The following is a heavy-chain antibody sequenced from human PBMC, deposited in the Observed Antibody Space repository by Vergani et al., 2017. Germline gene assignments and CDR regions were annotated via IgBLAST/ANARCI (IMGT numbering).Heavy chain of an antibody. Sequence: EVQLVESGGGLIQPGGSLRLSCAASGFTVSSNYMSWVRQAPGKGLEWVSVIYSGGSTYYADSVKGRFTISRDNSKNTLYLQMNSLRAEDTDVYYCARGRDSSSWYELVYWGQGTLVTVSS. CDR3: ARGRDSSSWYELVY. CDR1: GFTVSSNY. CDR2: IYSGGST. J-gene: IGHJ4*02. D-gene: IGHD6-13*01. V-gene: IGHV3-53*01.